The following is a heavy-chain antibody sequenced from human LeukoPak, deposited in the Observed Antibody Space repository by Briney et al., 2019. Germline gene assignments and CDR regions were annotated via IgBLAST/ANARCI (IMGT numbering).Heavy chain of an antibody. CDR3: ARDVGATPGYFDP. V-gene: IGHV4-59*01. CDR1: GGSISSYY. J-gene: IGHJ4*02. Sequence: SETLSLTCTVSGGSISSYYWSWIRQPPGKGLEWIGYIYNSGSTNYNPSLKSRVTISVDTSKNQFSLKLSSVTAADTAVYYCARDVGATPGYFDPWGQGTLVTVSS. CDR2: IYNSGST. D-gene: IGHD1-26*01.